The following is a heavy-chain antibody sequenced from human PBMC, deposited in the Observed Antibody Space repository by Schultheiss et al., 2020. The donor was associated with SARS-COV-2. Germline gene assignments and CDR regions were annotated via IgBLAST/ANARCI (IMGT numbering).Heavy chain of an antibody. CDR3: ASLYYYDSSGYFDY. D-gene: IGHD3-22*01. CDR1: GFTVSSNY. Sequence: GESLKISCAASGFTVSSNYMSWVRQAPGKGLEWVSVIYSGGSTYYADSVKGRFTISRDNSKNTLYLQMNSLRAEDTAVYYCASLYYYDSSGYFDYWGQGTLVTVSS. CDR2: IYSGGST. V-gene: IGHV3-66*02. J-gene: IGHJ4*02.